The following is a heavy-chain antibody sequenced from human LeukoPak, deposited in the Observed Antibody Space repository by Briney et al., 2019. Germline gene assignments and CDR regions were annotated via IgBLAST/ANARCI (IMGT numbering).Heavy chain of an antibody. Sequence: GGSLRLSCAASGFTFSSYSMNWVRQAPGKGLEWVSYISSSGSTIYYADSVKGRFTISRDNAKNSLYLQMNSLRAEDTAVYYCARDGTWIQAFDYWGQGTLVTVSS. CDR2: ISSSGSTI. D-gene: IGHD5-18*01. J-gene: IGHJ4*02. V-gene: IGHV3-48*04. CDR1: GFTFSSYS. CDR3: ARDGTWIQAFDY.